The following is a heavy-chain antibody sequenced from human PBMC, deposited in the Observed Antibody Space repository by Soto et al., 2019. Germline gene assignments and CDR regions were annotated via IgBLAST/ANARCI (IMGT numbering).Heavy chain of an antibody. D-gene: IGHD6-19*01. Sequence: QITLKESGPTLVKPTQTLTLTCTFSGFSLSTSGVGVGWIRQPPGKALEWLALIYWDDDKRYSPSLKSRLTITKDTTKNQAVLTMTNMDPVDTATYYCAHGPSSGWLLYFDYWGQGTLVTVSS. J-gene: IGHJ4*02. CDR3: AHGPSSGWLLYFDY. CDR1: GFSLSTSGVG. CDR2: IYWDDDK. V-gene: IGHV2-5*02.